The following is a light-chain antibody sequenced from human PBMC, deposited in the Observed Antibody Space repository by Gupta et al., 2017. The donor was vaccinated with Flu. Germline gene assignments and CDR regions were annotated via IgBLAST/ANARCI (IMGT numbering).Light chain of an antibody. V-gene: IGKV4-1*01. J-gene: IGKJ4*01. Sequence: EIVLTQSPDSLAVSLGERATINCKSSQRISSTSDNRNNLVWYQQKPGQPPKMIISWASTRESGVPDRFSGSGSGTEFTLTISSLQAEDVAVYHCQQDNSFPVTFGGGTKVEIK. CDR3: QQDNSFPVT. CDR1: QRISSTSDNRNN. CDR2: WAS.